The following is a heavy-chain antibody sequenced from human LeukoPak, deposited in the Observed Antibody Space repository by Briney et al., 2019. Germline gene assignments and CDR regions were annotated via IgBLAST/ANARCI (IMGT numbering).Heavy chain of an antibody. CDR2: ISNDGSVK. V-gene: IGHV3-30*04. CDR3: AKVGGSGTSYYYFGMGV. CDR1: GITFSNYA. J-gene: IGHJ6*02. D-gene: IGHD3-10*01. Sequence: GGSLRLSCTAPGITFSNYAMHWVRQAPGEGLEWVTVISNDGSVKYYADSVKGRFTISRDNSRNTLYLQMNSLRAEDTAVYFCAKVGGSGTSYYYFGMGVWGQGTTVTVSS.